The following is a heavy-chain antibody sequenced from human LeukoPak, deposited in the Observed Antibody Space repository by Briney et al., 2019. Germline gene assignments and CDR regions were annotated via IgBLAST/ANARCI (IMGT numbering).Heavy chain of an antibody. CDR2: MNPNSGNT. CDR3: ARGPSSSWWYYYSYMDV. CDR1: GYTFTGYY. J-gene: IGHJ6*03. V-gene: IGHV1-8*03. Sequence: GASVKVSCKASGYTFTGYYMHWVRQATGQGLEWMGWMNPNSGNTGYAQKFQGRVTITRNTSISTAYMELSSLRSEDTAVYYCARGPSSSWWYYYSYMDVWGKGTTVTVSS. D-gene: IGHD6-13*01.